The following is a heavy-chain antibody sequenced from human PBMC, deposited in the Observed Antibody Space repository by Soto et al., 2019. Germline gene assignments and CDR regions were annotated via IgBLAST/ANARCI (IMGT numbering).Heavy chain of an antibody. V-gene: IGHV4-30-2*01. Sequence: SETLSRTCAVSGGSISSGDYSWSWIRQPPGEGLEWIGYIYHSGSTYYNPSLKSRVTISVDRSKNQFSLKLSSVTAADTAVYYCARDRGITIFGVVGWFDPWGQGTLVTVSS. CDR2: IYHSGST. J-gene: IGHJ5*02. CDR3: ARDRGITIFGVVGWFDP. CDR1: GGSISSGDYS. D-gene: IGHD3-3*01.